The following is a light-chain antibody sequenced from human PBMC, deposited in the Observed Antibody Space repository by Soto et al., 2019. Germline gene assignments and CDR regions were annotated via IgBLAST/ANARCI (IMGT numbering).Light chain of an antibody. J-gene: IGKJ4*01. CDR3: QQYNNWHALT. CDR2: GAS. V-gene: IGKV3-15*01. CDR1: QSVSSN. Sequence: EIVMTQSPATLSVSPGERSTLSFIASQSVSSNLAWYQQKPGQAPRLLIYGASTRATGIPARFSGSGSGTEFTLTISSLQSEDFAVYYCQQYNNWHALTSGGRTTVDIK.